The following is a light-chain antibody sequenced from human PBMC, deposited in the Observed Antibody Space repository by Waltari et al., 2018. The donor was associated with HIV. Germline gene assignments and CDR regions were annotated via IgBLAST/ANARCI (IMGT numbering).Light chain of an antibody. CDR3: SSYTSSDTVV. CDR2: EVS. V-gene: IGLV2-14*01. Sequence: QSALTQPASVSGSPGQSISISCTGTSSDVGGYNAVSWYQQHPAKAPKLVILEVSNRPSGVSNRFSGSKSGNRASLTISGLQAEDEAYYYCSSYTSSDTVVSGGGTKVTVL. J-gene: IGLJ2*01. CDR1: SSDVGGYNA.